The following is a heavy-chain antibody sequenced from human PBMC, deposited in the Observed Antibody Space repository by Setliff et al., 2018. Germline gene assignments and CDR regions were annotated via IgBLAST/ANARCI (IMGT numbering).Heavy chain of an antibody. D-gene: IGHD1-26*01. Sequence: ASVKVSCKSSGYTFTGHYIHWLRQAPGQGPEWMGWIQPDRGVTKYEPRVQDRVIMTRDTSITTTYMEVTRLRPDDTAIYYCSREGVGPLDDGWDFWGQGTKVTVSS. J-gene: IGHJ3*01. CDR2: IQPDRGVT. CDR1: GYTFTGHY. CDR3: SREGVGPLDDGWDF. V-gene: IGHV1-2*02.